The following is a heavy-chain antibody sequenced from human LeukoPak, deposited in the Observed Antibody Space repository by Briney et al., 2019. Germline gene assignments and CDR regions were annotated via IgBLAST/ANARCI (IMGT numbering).Heavy chain of an antibody. CDR1: GGSISGYY. V-gene: IGHV4-59*01. D-gene: IGHD1-1*01. CDR3: VKVGTGTVDY. Sequence: SETLSLTCTVSGGSISGYYWGWTRQPPGKGLEWVGYIHYSGTTNYIPSLKSRVTISVDTSKNQFSVKLRSVTAADTAVYYCVKVGTGTVDYWGRGALVTVSS. CDR2: IHYSGTT. J-gene: IGHJ4*02.